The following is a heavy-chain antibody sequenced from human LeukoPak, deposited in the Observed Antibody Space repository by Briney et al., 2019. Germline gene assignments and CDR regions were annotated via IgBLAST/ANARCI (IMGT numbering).Heavy chain of an antibody. J-gene: IGHJ4*02. CDR1: GFTFSSYA. D-gene: IGHD3-22*01. CDR2: ISGSGGST. Sequence: GGSLRLSCAASGFTFSSYAMSWVRQAPGKGLEWVSAISGSGGSTYYADSVKGRFTISRDNSKNTLYLQMNSLRAEDTAVYYCAKGRTRHDSSGYPFDYWGQGTLVTVSS. CDR3: AKGRTRHDSSGYPFDY. V-gene: IGHV3-23*01.